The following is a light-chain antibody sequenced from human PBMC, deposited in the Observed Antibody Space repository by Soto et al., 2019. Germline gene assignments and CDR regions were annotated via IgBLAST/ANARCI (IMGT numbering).Light chain of an antibody. CDR2: GTS. CDR1: QSVRSAY. V-gene: IGKV3-20*01. CDR3: QQYGTSPYT. J-gene: IGKJ2*01. Sequence: ENVLTQSPGTLSLSPGERATLSCRASQSVRSAYLAWYQQKPGQSPRLFIYGTSSRATGIPDRFSGSGSETDFTLSIRRLEPEDFAVYLCQQYGTSPYTFGHGSKMKIK.